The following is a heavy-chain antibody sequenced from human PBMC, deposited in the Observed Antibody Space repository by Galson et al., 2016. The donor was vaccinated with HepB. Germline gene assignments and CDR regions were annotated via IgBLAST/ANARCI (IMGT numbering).Heavy chain of an antibody. CDR3: ARETNSDWFFDL. CDR1: GFTFSSYS. D-gene: IGHD4-23*01. CDR2: ISSSSRTI. V-gene: IGHV3-48*01. Sequence: SLRLSCAASGFTFSSYSMNWVRQAPGKGLAWVSYISSSSRTIYYADSVKGRFTISRDNAKNSLYLQMNGLRAEDTAVHYCARETNSDWFFDLCGRGTLVTVSS. J-gene: IGHJ2*01.